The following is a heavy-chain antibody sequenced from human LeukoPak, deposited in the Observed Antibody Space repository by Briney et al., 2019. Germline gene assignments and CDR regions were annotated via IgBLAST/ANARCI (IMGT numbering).Heavy chain of an antibody. CDR2: ISAYNGNT. V-gene: IGHV1-18*01. Sequence: ASVKVSCKASGYTFTSYGISWVRQAPGQGLEWMGWISAYNGNTNYAQKLQGRVTMTTDTSTSTAYMELRSLRSDDTAVYYCARRLAVAGGLGYYYYGMDVWGQGTTVTVSS. CDR3: ARRLAVAGGLGYYYYGMDV. J-gene: IGHJ6*02. D-gene: IGHD6-19*01. CDR1: GYTFTSYG.